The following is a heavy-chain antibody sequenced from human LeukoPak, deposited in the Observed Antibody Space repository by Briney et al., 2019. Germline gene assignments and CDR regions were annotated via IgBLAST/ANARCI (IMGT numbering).Heavy chain of an antibody. CDR1: GFTFSSYA. CDR3: AKDALRGTYYYDSSGYYYFDY. J-gene: IGHJ4*02. Sequence: PGGSLRLSCEASGFTFSSYAMTWVRQAPGKGLEWVSGISGSGGSTYYADSVKGRFTISRDNSKNTLYLQMNSLRAEDTAVYYCAKDALRGTYYYDSSGYYYFDYWGQGTLVTVSS. D-gene: IGHD3-22*01. CDR2: ISGSGGST. V-gene: IGHV3-23*01.